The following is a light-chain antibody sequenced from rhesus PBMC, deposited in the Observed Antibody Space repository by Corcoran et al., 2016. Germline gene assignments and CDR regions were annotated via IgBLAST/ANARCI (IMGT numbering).Light chain of an antibody. CDR2: GAS. CDR1: QSVSGN. Sequence: EIVMTQSPATLSLSPGERATLSCRASQSVSGNLAWYQQKPGQSPSRRIYGASSRATGLPDRLMGSGSGTDFTHTISSLETEDFAVYYCQKYNYWPRTYGQWTKVEIK. V-gene: IGKV3-42*03. J-gene: IGKJ1*01. CDR3: QKYNYWPRT.